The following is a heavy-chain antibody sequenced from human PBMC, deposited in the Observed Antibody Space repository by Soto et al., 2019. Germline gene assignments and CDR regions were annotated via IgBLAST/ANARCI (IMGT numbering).Heavy chain of an antibody. CDR1: GDSISSCQYS. CDR3: ASRYYDILTGYPDY. V-gene: IGHV4-30-2*01. D-gene: IGHD3-9*01. J-gene: IGHJ4*02. Sequence: TLSLTCAVSGDSISSCQYSYNWIRQTPGKGLEWIGYIHYTGGTFYNPSLESRVTISRDRSKNQFSLKMTSVTAADTAVYYCASRYYDILTGYPDYWGQGTLVTVSS. CDR2: IHYTGGT.